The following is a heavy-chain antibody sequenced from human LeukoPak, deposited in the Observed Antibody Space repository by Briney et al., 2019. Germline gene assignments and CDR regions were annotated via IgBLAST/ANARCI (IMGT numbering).Heavy chain of an antibody. CDR1: GFTFSSYW. D-gene: IGHD3-10*01. V-gene: IGHV3-7*01. Sequence: GGSLRLSCAASGFTFSSYWMSWVRQAPGKGLEWVANIKQDGGEIYYVDSVKGRFTISRDNAKNSLSLQMNSLTAEDTAVYYCARDSRFYGSGSYYFDYWGQGTLVTVSS. CDR3: ARDSRFYGSGSYYFDY. J-gene: IGHJ4*02. CDR2: IKQDGGEI.